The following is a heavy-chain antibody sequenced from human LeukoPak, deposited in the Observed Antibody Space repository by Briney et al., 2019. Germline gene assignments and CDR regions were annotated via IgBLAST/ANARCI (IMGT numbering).Heavy chain of an antibody. V-gene: IGHV4-34*01. CDR2: INHSGST. J-gene: IGHJ4*02. Sequence: SETLSLTCAVYGGSFSGYYWSWIRQPPGKGLEWIGEINHSGSTNYNPSLKSRVTISVDTSKNQFSLKLSSVTAADTAVYYCARVVLEWLPYFDYWGQGTLVTVSS. D-gene: IGHD3-3*01. CDR1: GGSFSGYY. CDR3: ARVVLEWLPYFDY.